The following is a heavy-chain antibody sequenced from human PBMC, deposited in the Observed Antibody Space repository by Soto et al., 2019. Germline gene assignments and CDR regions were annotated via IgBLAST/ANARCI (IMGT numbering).Heavy chain of an antibody. CDR3: TRLAYDTRGSYHDY. Sequence: EVQLVESGGGLVQPGGSLKLSCAASGFAFSGSAMHWVRQASGKGLEWVGRIRSKSNSYATVYAASIEGRFTISRDDSTQTAYLNMNSLKTEKTAVYCCTRLAYDTRGSYHDYWGQGTLVTVSS. V-gene: IGHV3-73*02. D-gene: IGHD3-22*01. J-gene: IGHJ4*02. CDR2: IRSKSNSYAT. CDR1: GFAFSGSA.